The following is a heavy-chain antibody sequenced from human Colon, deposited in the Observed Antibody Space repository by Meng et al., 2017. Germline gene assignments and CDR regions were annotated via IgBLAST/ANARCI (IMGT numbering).Heavy chain of an antibody. CDR1: GGSFDSYH. CDR3: ARGYWFDP. J-gene: IGHJ5*02. V-gene: IGHV4-59*01. Sequence: QVQLQESGPGLVKPSEPLSLTCTVSGGSFDSYHWNWIRQPPGEAPXWFGNIDYTGSTNYNPSFKSRVTISVDTSKSQFSLRMTSMTAADTAVYYCARGYWFDPWGQGTLVTVSS. CDR2: IDYTGST.